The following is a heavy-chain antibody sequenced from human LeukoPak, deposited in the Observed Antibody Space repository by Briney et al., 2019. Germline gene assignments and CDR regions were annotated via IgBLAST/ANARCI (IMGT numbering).Heavy chain of an antibody. CDR1: GFTFSDYY. CDR2: IKQDGSEK. V-gene: IGHV3-7*01. J-gene: IGHJ6*03. Sequence: GGSLRLSCVASGFTFSDYYMSWVRQPPGKGLEWVANIKQDGSEKYYVDSVKGRFTISRDNAKNSLFLQMNSLRAEDTAVYYCAKGGGYEAQYYYYYLDVWGKGTTVTISS. CDR3: AKGGGYEAQYYYYYLDV. D-gene: IGHD5-12*01.